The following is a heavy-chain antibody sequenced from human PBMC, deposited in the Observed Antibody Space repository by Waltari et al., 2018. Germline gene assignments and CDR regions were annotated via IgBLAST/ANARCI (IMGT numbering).Heavy chain of an antibody. CDR1: GYTFMDSF. D-gene: IGHD3-10*01. V-gene: IGHV1-69-2*01. CDR2: IDPEDGET. CDR3: APLPGGSGQTFDY. J-gene: IGHJ4*02. Sequence: EVELVQSGAEVKTPGATVKISCKASGYTFMDSFMHWVQQAPGKGLEWMGRIDPEDGETVYSEKFQGRVTITADTSTDTAYMELSSLTSGDTAVYYCAPLPGGSGQTFDYWGQGTLVTVSS.